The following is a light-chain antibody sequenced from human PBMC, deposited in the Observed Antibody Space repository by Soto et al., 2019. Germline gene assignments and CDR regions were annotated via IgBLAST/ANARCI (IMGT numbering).Light chain of an antibody. J-gene: IGKJ1*01. V-gene: IGKV1-27*01. CDR1: QGISDY. CDR3: QKYNRATPT. CDR2: GAS. Sequence: DIQMTQSPSSLSASVGDRVTLTCRASQGISDYLAWYQQKTGKVPELLIYGASTLQSGVPSRCSGSGSGTAFTLTISSLQPVDVATYYCQKYNRATPTFGQGTKVEI.